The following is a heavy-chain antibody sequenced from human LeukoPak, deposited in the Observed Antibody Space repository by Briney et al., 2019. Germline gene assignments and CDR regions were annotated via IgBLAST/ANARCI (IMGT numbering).Heavy chain of an antibody. Sequence: SETLSLTCTVSGGSISSYYWSWIRQPPGKGLEWIGYIYYSGSTNYNSSLKSRVTISVDTSKNQFSLKLSSVTAADTAVYYCARSGVVTAINSDYYYGMDVWGQGTTVTVSS. CDR3: ARSGVVTAINSDYYYGMDV. V-gene: IGHV4-59*01. D-gene: IGHD2-21*02. J-gene: IGHJ6*02. CDR1: GGSISSYY. CDR2: IYYSGST.